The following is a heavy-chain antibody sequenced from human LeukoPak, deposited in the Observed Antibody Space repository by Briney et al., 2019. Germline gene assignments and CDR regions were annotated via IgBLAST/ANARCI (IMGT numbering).Heavy chain of an antibody. J-gene: IGHJ4*02. CDR3: AKLVGGSGWYDDY. CDR2: ISDDGSNK. V-gene: IGHV3-30*18. CDR1: GFPFSSYV. Sequence: GGSLRLSCAASGFPFSSYVMHWVRQAPGKGLEWVAVISDDGSNKYYADSVKGRFTISRDNSKNTLYLQMNSLRAEDTAVYYCAKLVGGSGWYDDYWGQGTLVTVSS. D-gene: IGHD6-19*01.